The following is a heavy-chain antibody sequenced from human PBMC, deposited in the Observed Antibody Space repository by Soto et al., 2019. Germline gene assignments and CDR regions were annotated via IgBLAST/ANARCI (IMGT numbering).Heavy chain of an antibody. Sequence: QVQLVESGGGVVQPGRSLRLSCAASGFTFSSYGMHWVRQAPGKGLEWVAVIWYDGSNKYYADSVKGRFTISRDNSKNTLYLQMNSLRAEETAVYYCARGPRQQLAPGGDDFQHWGQGTLVTVSS. D-gene: IGHD6-13*01. CDR1: GFTFSSYG. V-gene: IGHV3-33*01. CDR3: ARGPRQQLAPGGDDFQH. J-gene: IGHJ1*01. CDR2: IWYDGSNK.